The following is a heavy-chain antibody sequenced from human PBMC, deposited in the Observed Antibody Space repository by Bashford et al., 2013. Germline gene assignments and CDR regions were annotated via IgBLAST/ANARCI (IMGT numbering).Heavy chain of an antibody. CDR2: ISYDGSNE. CDR3: ARHGSPTYYSGSGSFLPDY. D-gene: IGHD3-10*01. Sequence: GGSLRLSCAASGFTFSSYAMHWVRQAPGKGLEWVAVISYDGSNEDSADSVKGRFTISRDNSKNTLYLQMNSLRAEDTAVYYCARHGSPTYYSGSGSFLPDYWGQGTLVTVSS. V-gene: IGHV3-30-3*01. J-gene: IGHJ4*02. CDR1: GFTFSSYA.